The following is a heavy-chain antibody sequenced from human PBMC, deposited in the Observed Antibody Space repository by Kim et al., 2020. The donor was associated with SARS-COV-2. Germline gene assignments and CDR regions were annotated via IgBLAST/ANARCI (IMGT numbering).Heavy chain of an antibody. J-gene: IGHJ4*02. V-gene: IGHV1-46*01. Sequence: SYAQKFPGRVTMTRDTSTSTVYMELSSLRSEDTAVYYCARVMGRHDSPDYWGQGTLVTVSS. CDR3: ARVMGRHDSPDY. D-gene: IGHD3-22*01.